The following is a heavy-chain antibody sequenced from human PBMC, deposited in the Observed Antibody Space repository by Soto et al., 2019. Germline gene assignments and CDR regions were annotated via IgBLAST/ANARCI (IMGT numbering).Heavy chain of an antibody. J-gene: IGHJ6*02. CDR3: AKSRDAYNFYFYYGMDV. Sequence: SVGSLRLSCAASGFTFSNYGMHWVRQTPGKGLEWVALILYDGSNKYYADSVKGRFTISRDNSKNTLYLQVSSLRAEDTAVYYCAKSRDAYNFYFYYGMDVWGQGTTVTVSS. V-gene: IGHV3-30*18. D-gene: IGHD2-2*01. CDR2: ILYDGSNK. CDR1: GFTFSNYG.